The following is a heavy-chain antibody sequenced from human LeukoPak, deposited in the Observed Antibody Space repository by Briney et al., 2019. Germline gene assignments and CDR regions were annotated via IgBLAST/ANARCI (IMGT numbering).Heavy chain of an antibody. D-gene: IGHD5-12*01. Sequence: GSSVKVSCKASGGTFSSYAISWVRQAPGQGLEWMRRIIPILGIANYAQKFQGRVTITADKSTSTAYMELSSLRSEDTAVYYCAPLAGYSGYDYWFDPWGQGTLVTVSS. CDR2: IIPILGIA. CDR1: GGTFSSYA. J-gene: IGHJ5*02. V-gene: IGHV1-69*04. CDR3: APLAGYSGYDYWFDP.